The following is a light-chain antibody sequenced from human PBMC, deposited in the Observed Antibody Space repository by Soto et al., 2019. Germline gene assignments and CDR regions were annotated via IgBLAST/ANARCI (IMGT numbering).Light chain of an antibody. CDR2: EVS. CDR1: SSDVGGYNY. J-gene: IGLJ1*01. V-gene: IGLV2-14*01. CDR3: SSYTSSRTRV. Sequence: SVLTQPDSVSGSPGQSITISCTGTSSDVGGYNYVSWYQQHPGKAPKLIIYEVSNRPSGVSNRFSGSKSGNTASLTISGLQAEDEADYYGSSYTSSRTRVFGPGTKVTVL.